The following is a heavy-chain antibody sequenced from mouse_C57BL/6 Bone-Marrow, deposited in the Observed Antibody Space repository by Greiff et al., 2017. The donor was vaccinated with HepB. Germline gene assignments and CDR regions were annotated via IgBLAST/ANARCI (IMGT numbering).Heavy chain of an antibody. J-gene: IGHJ3*01. V-gene: IGHV2-5*01. CDR1: GFSLTSYG. CDR2: IWRGGST. CDR3: AKSNYGSSTWFAY. Sequence: VKLVESGPGLVQPSQSLSITCTVSGFSLTSYGVHWVRQSPGKGLEWLGVIWRGGSTDYNAAFMSRLSITKDNSKSQVFFKMNSLQADDTAIYYCAKSNYGSSTWFAYWGQGTLVTVSA. D-gene: IGHD1-1*01.